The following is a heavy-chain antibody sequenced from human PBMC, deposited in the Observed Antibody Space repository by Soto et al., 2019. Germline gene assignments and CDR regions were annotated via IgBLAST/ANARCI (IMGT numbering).Heavy chain of an antibody. Sequence: GGSLRLSCAASGFTFSSYSISWVRQAPGKGLEWFSYITSDSSTISYADSVKGRFTVSRDNAKNSLYLQMNSLRDEDTAVYYCARVGRGVYGMDVWGQGTSVTVSS. CDR1: GFTFSSYS. J-gene: IGHJ6*02. V-gene: IGHV3-48*02. CDR3: ARVGRGVYGMDV. D-gene: IGHD2-8*01. CDR2: ITSDSSTI.